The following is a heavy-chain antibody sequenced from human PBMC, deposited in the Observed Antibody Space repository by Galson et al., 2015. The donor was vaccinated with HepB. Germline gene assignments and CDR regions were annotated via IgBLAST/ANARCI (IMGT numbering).Heavy chain of an antibody. Sequence: QSGAEVKKPGESLKISCKGSGYSFTSYWIGWVRQMPGKGLEWMGIIYPGDSDTRYSPSFQGQVTISADKSISTAYLQWSSLKASDTAMYYCARAALGYCSSTSCPKVHYGMDVWGQGTTVTVSS. D-gene: IGHD2-2*01. CDR1: GYSFTSYW. CDR3: ARAALGYCSSTSCPKVHYGMDV. CDR2: IYPGDSDT. V-gene: IGHV5-51*01. J-gene: IGHJ6*02.